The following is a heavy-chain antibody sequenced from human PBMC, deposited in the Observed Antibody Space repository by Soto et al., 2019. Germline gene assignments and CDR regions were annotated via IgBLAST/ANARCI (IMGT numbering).Heavy chain of an antibody. Sequence: ASVKVSCKASGYTFTSYAMHWVRQAPGQRLEWMGWINADNGDTNYSQKFQGRVTITRDTSPSTAYMELSRLRSDATAVYYCARRPRDYPRPFDYWGQGTLVTVSS. CDR3: ARRPRDYPRPFDY. CDR1: GYTFTSYA. CDR2: INADNGDT. V-gene: IGHV1-3*01. D-gene: IGHD4-17*01. J-gene: IGHJ4*02.